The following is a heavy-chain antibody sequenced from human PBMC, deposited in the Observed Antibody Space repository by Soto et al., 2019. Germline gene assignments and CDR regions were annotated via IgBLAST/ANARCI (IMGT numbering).Heavy chain of an antibody. V-gene: IGHV4-31*03. CDR1: GGSISSGGYY. CDR2: IYYSGST. D-gene: IGHD2-21*02. CDR3: AREVVVVTEGRPYYGMDV. J-gene: IGHJ6*02. Sequence: QVQLQESGPGLVKPSQTLSLTCTVSGGSISSGGYYWSWIRQHPGKGLEWIGYIYYSGSTYYNPSLKRRVTISVDTSKNQFSRKLRSVTAADTAVYYCAREVVVVTEGRPYYGMDVWGQGTTVTVSS.